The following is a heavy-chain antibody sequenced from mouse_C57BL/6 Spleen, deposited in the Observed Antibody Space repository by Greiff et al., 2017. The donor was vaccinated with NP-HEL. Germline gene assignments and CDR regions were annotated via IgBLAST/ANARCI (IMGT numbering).Heavy chain of an antibody. V-gene: IGHV1-69*01. CDR1: GYTFTSYW. D-gene: IGHD3-3*01. CDR2: IDPSDSYT. J-gene: IGHJ1*03. Sequence: QVQLQQPGAELVMPGASVKLSFKASGYTFTSYWMHWVKQRPGPGLEWTGEIDPSDSYTNYNQKFKGKSTLTVDKSSSTAYMQLSSLTAEDSAVYYCARGDGWYFDVWGTGTTVTVSS. CDR3: ARGDGWYFDV.